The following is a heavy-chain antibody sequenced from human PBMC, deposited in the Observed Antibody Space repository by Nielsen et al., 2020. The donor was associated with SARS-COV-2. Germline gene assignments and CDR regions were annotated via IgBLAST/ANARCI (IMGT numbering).Heavy chain of an antibody. J-gene: IGHJ4*02. CDR1: GFTFSSYA. CDR3: AKEGSMIVVRAFEY. D-gene: IGHD3-22*01. Sequence: GGSLRLSCAASGFTFSSYAMRWVRQAPGKGLEWVSGISGSGGSTYYADSVKGRFTISRDNSKNTLYLQMNSLRAEDTAVYYCAKEGSMIVVRAFEYWGQGTLVTVS. CDR2: ISGSGGST. V-gene: IGHV3-23*01.